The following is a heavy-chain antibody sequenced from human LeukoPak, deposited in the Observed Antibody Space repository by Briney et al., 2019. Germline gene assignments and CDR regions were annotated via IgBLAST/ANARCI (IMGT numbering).Heavy chain of an antibody. D-gene: IGHD3-22*01. CDR3: AYYDSSGYYYGRLRY. Sequence: GGSLRLSCAASGFTFTDHAMSWVRQTPDKGLEWVSSIHAGGGSTLYADSMKGRFTISRDNSKNTLFLQMNRLRADDTGLYFCAYYDSSGYYYGRLRYWGQGTPVTVSS. CDR2: IHAGGGST. V-gene: IGHV3-23*01. CDR1: GFTFTDHA. J-gene: IGHJ4*02.